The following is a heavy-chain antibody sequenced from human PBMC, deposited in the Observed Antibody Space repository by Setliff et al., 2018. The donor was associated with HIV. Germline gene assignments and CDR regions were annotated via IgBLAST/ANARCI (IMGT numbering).Heavy chain of an antibody. V-gene: IGHV3-7*03. D-gene: IGHD4-17*01. Sequence: GGSLRLSCAVSPFIFSHYWMTWVRQAPGKGLEWVANIKQDGSETYYVDSVKGRFTISRDNGKNLLYLQMNNLRAEETAVYYCASARTFYAESALDYLGQGTLVTVSS. CDR3: ASARTFYAESALDY. CDR2: IKQDGSET. J-gene: IGHJ4*02. CDR1: PFIFSHYW.